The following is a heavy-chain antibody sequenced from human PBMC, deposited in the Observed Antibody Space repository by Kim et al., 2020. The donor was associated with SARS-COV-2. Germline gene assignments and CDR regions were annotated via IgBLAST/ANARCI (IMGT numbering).Heavy chain of an antibody. CDR1: GGSISSGGYY. CDR3: ARVPILRIAAREKGEAAFDI. J-gene: IGHJ3*02. D-gene: IGHD6-6*01. V-gene: IGHV4-31*03. Sequence: SETLSLTCTVSGGSISSGGYYWSWIRQHPGKGLEWIGYIYYSGSTYYNPSLKSRVTISVDTSKNQFSLKLSSVTAADTAVYYCARVPILRIAAREKGEAAFDIWGQGTMVTVSS. CDR2: IYYSGST.